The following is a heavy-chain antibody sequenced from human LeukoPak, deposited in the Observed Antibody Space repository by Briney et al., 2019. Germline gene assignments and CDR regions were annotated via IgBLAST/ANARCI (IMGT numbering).Heavy chain of an antibody. Sequence: SETLSLTCTLSGGSISRYYWSWIRQSPGKGLEWIGYIYTSGSTSYNLSLKSRVTLSVDTSKNQFSLSLRSVTAADTAVYYCARGAPGYWGQGTLVTVSS. CDR2: IYTSGST. J-gene: IGHJ4*02. CDR1: GGSISRYY. V-gene: IGHV4-4*09. CDR3: ARGAPGY.